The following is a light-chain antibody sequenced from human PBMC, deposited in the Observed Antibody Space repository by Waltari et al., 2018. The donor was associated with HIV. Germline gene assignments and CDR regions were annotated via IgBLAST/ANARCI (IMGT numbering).Light chain of an antibody. V-gene: IGLV2-14*01. CDR1: DADTATFNY. CDR3: SSHASTNTVV. J-gene: IGLJ2*01. Sequence: QSTLTQPAPVSGSPGQSITVSCTGSDADTATFNYVSWYQQHPGQAPQLLIYRASFRPSDIPSRFSASKSGNTASLTIAVLQPEDAAHYYCSSHASTNTVVFGGGTLVTVL. CDR2: RAS.